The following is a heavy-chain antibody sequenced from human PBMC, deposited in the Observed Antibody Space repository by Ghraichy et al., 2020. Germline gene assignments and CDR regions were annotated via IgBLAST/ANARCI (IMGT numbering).Heavy chain of an antibody. Sequence: GGSLRLSCAASGFTFSSYGMHWVRQAPGKGLEWVAVIWYDGSNKYYADSVKGRFTISRDNSKNTLYLQMNSLRAEDTAVYYCARGSYYDYVWGSYRSYYFDYWGQGTLVTVSS. CDR2: IWYDGSNK. J-gene: IGHJ4*02. D-gene: IGHD3-16*02. V-gene: IGHV3-33*01. CDR1: GFTFSSYG. CDR3: ARGSYYDYVWGSYRSYYFDY.